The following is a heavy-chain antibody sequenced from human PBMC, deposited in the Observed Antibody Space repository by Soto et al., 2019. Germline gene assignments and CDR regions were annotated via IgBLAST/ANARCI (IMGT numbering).Heavy chain of an antibody. V-gene: IGHV4-34*01. CDR2: INHSGST. Sequence: SETLSLTCAVYGGSFSGYYWSWIRQPPGKGLEWIGEINHSGSTNYNPSLKSRVTISVDTSKNQFSLKLSSVTAADTAVYYCARGGRYSSSWSPRAYYYGMDVWGQGTTVTVSS. J-gene: IGHJ6*02. D-gene: IGHD6-13*01. CDR3: ARGGRYSSSWSPRAYYYGMDV. CDR1: GGSFSGYY.